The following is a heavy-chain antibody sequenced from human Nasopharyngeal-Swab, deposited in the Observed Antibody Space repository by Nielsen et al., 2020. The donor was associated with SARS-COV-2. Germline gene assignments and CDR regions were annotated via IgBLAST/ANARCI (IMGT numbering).Heavy chain of an antibody. J-gene: IGHJ4*02. V-gene: IGHV1-8*01. CDR2: MNPNSGNT. CDR3: ARGSGYDR. Sequence: WVRQAPGQGLEWIGWMNPNSGNTGYAQKFQGRVTMTRNTSISTAYMELSSLRSEDTAVYYCARGSGYDRWGQGTLVTVSS. D-gene: IGHD3-9*01.